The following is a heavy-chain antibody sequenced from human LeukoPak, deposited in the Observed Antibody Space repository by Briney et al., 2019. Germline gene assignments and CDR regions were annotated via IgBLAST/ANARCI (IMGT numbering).Heavy chain of an antibody. V-gene: IGHV4-59*01. D-gene: IGHD3-10*01. CDR1: GVSISSYY. CDR3: ARGGMVRGVITRPNYFDY. CDR2: IYYSGST. J-gene: IGHJ4*02. Sequence: SSETLSFTCTGSGVSISSYYWSWIRQPPGKGLEWIGYIYYSGSTNYNPSLKSRVTISVDTSKNQFSLKLSSVTAADTAVYYCARGGMVRGVITRPNYFDYWGQGTLVTVSS.